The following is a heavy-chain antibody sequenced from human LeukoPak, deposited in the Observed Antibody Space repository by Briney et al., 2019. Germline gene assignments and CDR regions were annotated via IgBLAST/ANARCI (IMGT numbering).Heavy chain of an antibody. D-gene: IGHD1-7*01. J-gene: IGHJ3*02. CDR3: ARDLLYNWNYEDGAFDI. CDR2: ISSSSSYI. V-gene: IGHV3-11*06. Sequence: SGGSLRLSCAASGFTFSDYYMSWIRQAPGKGLEWVSSISSSSSYIYYADSVKGRFTISRDNAKNSLYLQMNSLRAEDTAVYYCARDLLYNWNYEDGAFDIWGQGTMVTVSS. CDR1: GFTFSDYY.